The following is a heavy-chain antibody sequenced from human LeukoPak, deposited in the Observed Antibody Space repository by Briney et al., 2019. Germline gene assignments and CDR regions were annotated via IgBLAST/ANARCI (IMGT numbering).Heavy chain of an antibody. CDR1: GGSISSYY. J-gene: IGHJ5*02. CDR3: ARASMVPLYNWFDP. CDR2: IYTSGST. Sequence: PSETLYLTCTVSGGSISSYYWSWIRQPAGKGLEWIGRIYTSGSTNYNPSLKSRVTMSVDTSKTQFSLNLSSVTAADTAVYYCARASMVPLYNWFDPWGQGTLVTVSS. D-gene: IGHD2-8*01. V-gene: IGHV4-4*07.